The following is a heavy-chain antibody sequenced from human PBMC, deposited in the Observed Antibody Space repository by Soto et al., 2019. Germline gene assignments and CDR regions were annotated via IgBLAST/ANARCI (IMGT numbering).Heavy chain of an antibody. CDR1: GYSISLGYY. J-gene: IGHJ4*02. CDR2: INDSGST. Sequence: PSETLSLTCAVSGYSISLGYYWGWIRQSPDKGLEWIGEINDSGSTYYNPSFKSRLTISVDTSKSQISLTLTSVTAADSAVYYCQGGDFWGQGTRVTVSS. D-gene: IGHD3-16*01. CDR3: QGGDF. V-gene: IGHV4-38-2*01.